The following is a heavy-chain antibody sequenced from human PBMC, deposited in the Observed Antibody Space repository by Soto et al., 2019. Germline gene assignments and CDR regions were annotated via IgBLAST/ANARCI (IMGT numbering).Heavy chain of an antibody. CDR3: AREVNYYDSSGYYFFDY. D-gene: IGHD3-22*01. J-gene: IGHJ4*02. CDR1: GGSSSSYY. CDR2: IYYSGST. Sequence: SETLSLTSTFSGGSSSSYYWIWIRQPPGKGLEWIGYIYYSGSTNYNPSLKSRVTISVDTSKNQFSLKLSSVTAADTAVYYCAREVNYYDSSGYYFFDYWGQGTLVTVSS. V-gene: IGHV4-59*01.